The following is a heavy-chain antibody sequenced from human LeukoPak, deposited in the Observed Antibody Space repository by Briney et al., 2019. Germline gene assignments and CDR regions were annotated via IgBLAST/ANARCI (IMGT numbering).Heavy chain of an antibody. CDR1: GFTIDDYA. CDR2: ISWDCVNI. Sequence: GGSLRLSCAASGFTIDDYAMHWVRQAPGKGLEWVSGISWDCVNIGYADSVKGRFTISRDNAKNSLYLQMNSLRAEDTALYYCAKAGRWWLSMDVWGQGTTVTVSS. J-gene: IGHJ6*02. CDR3: AKAGRWWLSMDV. D-gene: IGHD2-15*01. V-gene: IGHV3-9*01.